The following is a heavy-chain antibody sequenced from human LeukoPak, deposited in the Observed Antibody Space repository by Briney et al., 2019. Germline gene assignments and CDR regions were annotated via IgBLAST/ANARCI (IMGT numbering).Heavy chain of an antibody. D-gene: IGHD3-9*01. CDR2: IRSKANSYAT. CDR3: TRTSDILTGYTPREAYYYYYHMDV. V-gene: IGHV3-73*01. Sequence: GGSLRLSCAAYGFTFSGSAMHWVRQASGKGLEWVGRIRSKANSYATVYAASVKGRFTISRDDSKNTAYLQMNSLKTEDTAVYYCTRTSDILTGYTPREAYYYYYHMDVWGKGTTVTISS. J-gene: IGHJ6*03. CDR1: GFTFSGSA.